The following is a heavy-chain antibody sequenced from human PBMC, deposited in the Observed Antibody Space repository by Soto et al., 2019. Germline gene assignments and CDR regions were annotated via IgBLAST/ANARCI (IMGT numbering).Heavy chain of an antibody. CDR3: ATNKQLGTSYYYANGVDV. V-gene: IGHV6-1*01. Sequence: SQTLSLTCAISGDSVSSNSAAWNWIRQSPSRGLEWLGRTYYRSKWYNDYAVSVKSRITINPDTSKNQFSLQLNSVTPEDTAVYYCATNKQLGTSYYYANGVDVWGQGTTVTVSS. D-gene: IGHD6-13*01. CDR1: GDSVSSNSAA. CDR2: TYYRSKWYN. J-gene: IGHJ6*02.